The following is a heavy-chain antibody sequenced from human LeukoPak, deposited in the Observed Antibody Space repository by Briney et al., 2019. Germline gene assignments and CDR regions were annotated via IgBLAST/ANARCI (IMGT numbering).Heavy chain of an antibody. Sequence: GRSLRLSCAASGFTFDDYAMHWVRQAPGKGLEWVSGISRNSGSIGYADSVKGRSTISRDNAKNSLYLQMNSLRAEDTALYYCAKGPIYGSAPFDYWGQGTLVTVSS. CDR2: ISRNSGSI. J-gene: IGHJ4*02. CDR3: AKGPIYGSAPFDY. CDR1: GFTFDDYA. V-gene: IGHV3-9*01. D-gene: IGHD3-10*01.